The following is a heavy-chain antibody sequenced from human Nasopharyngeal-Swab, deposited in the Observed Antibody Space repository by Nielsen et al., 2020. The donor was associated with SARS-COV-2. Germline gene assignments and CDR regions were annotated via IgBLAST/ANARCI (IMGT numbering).Heavy chain of an antibody. CDR1: GFTFSSYW. CDR2: INSDGSST. J-gene: IGHJ6*02. Sequence: GESLKISCAASGFTFSSYWMHWVRQAPGKGLVWVSRINSDGSSTSYADSVKGRFTISRDNAKNTLYLQMNSLRAEDTAVYYRARDLRFFTPSNYYYYGMDVWGQGTTVTVSS. CDR3: ARDLRFFTPSNYYYYGMDV. D-gene: IGHD3-3*01. V-gene: IGHV3-74*01.